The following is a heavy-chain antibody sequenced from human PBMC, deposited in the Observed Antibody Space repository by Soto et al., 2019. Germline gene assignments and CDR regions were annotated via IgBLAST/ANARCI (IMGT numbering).Heavy chain of an antibody. D-gene: IGHD1-7*01. CDR2: IYHSGST. J-gene: IGHJ4*02. CDR1: GYSISSGYY. Sequence: LSLTCAVSGYSISSGYYWGWIRQPPGKGLEWIGSIYHSGSTYYNPSLKSRVTISVDTSKNQFSLKLSSVTAADTAVYYCARVNYYFDYWGQGTLVTVSS. V-gene: IGHV4-38-2*01. CDR3: ARVNYYFDY.